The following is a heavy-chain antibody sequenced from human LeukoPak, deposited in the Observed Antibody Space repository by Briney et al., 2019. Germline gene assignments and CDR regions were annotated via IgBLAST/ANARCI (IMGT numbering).Heavy chain of an antibody. J-gene: IGHJ6*02. CDR2: ITSSGTTT. Sequence: ASVKVSCKASGYNLNTYHMHWVRQAPGQGLEWMGIITSSGTTTICAQKFQGRVTMARDTSTSTVYMDLGSLRSEDTAVYYCATGPRGPVMVRGVHYGMDVWGQGTTVTVSS. V-gene: IGHV1-46*02. CDR1: GYNLNTYH. CDR3: ATGPRGPVMVRGVHYGMDV. D-gene: IGHD3-10*01.